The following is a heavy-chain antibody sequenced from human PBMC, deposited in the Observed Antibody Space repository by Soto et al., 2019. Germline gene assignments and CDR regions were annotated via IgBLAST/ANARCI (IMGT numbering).Heavy chain of an antibody. D-gene: IGHD2-2*02. CDR3: ARQIVVVPAAIAFFDY. J-gene: IGHJ4*02. CDR2: TYHSGNP. V-gene: IGHV4-30-2*01. Sequence: PSETLSLTCDVSGDTISTGGYTWAWIRQPPGEALEWIGHTYHSGNPYYNPSLKSRVIISVDRSKNQFSLKLSSVTAADTAVYYCARQIVVVPAAIAFFDYWGQGTLVTVSS. CDR1: GDTISTGGYT.